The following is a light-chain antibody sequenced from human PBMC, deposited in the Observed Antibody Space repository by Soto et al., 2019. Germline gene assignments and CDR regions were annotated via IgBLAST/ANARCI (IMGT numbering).Light chain of an antibody. J-gene: IGKJ1*01. V-gene: IGKV3-11*01. CDR2: DAS. Sequence: EIXLTQSPAILSMSPGERATLSCRASQSVSSYFAWYQQKPGQAPRLLIYDASNRATGVPARFSGSGSGTDFTLTISSLEPEDFAVYYCQQRRYWPVTFGQGTKVDIK. CDR1: QSVSSY. CDR3: QQRRYWPVT.